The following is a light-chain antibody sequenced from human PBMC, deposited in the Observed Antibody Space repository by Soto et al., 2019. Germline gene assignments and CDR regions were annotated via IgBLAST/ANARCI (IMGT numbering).Light chain of an antibody. CDR3: SSYAGSNNPYV. J-gene: IGLJ1*01. CDR1: SGDVGGYNY. CDR2: EVS. Sequence: QSALTQPPSASGSPGQSVTISCTGTSGDVGGYNYVSWYQQHPGKAPKLMIYEVSKRPSGVPDRFSGSKSGNTASLTVSGLQDEDEADYYCSSYAGSNNPYVFGTGTKVTVL. V-gene: IGLV2-8*01.